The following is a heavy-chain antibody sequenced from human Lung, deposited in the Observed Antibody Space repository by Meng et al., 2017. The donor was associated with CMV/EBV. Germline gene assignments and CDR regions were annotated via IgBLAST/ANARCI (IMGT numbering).Heavy chain of an antibody. D-gene: IGHD6-13*01. Sequence: ASXXVSXKASGYTFTSYGISWVRQAPGQGLEWMGWISAYNGNTNYAQKLQGRVTMTTDTSTSTAYMELRSLRSDDTAVYYCARDFSGYCSSSLYWGQGTLVTVSS. CDR2: ISAYNGNT. CDR3: ARDFSGYCSSSLY. V-gene: IGHV1-18*01. J-gene: IGHJ4*02. CDR1: GYTFTSYG.